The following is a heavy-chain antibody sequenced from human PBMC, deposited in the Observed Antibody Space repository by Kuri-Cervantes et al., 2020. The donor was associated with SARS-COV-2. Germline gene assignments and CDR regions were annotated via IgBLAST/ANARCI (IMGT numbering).Heavy chain of an antibody. V-gene: IGHV3-11*04. CDR1: GFTFNDYY. CDR3: VRDGDHWNFDY. D-gene: IGHD1-1*01. Sequence: GGSLRLSCAASGFTFNDYYMSWIRQAPGKGLEWVSYISSTGNIIYYADSVKGRFTISRDNAKNSLFLQMNSLRAEDTAVYYCVRDGDHWNFDYWGQGTLVTVSS. CDR2: ISSTGNII. J-gene: IGHJ4*02.